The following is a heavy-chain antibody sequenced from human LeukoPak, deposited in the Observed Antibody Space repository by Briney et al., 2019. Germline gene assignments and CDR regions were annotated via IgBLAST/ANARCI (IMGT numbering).Heavy chain of an antibody. V-gene: IGHV3-43*02. Sequence: PGGSLRLSCAASGFTFDDYAMHWVRQAPGKGLEWVSLISGDGGSTYYADSVKGRFTISRDNSKNSLYPQMNSLRTEDTALYYCAKDINRYCSGGSCCSQFDYWGQGTLVTVSS. CDR2: ISGDGGST. CDR1: GFTFDDYA. D-gene: IGHD2-15*01. CDR3: AKDINRYCSGGSCCSQFDY. J-gene: IGHJ4*02.